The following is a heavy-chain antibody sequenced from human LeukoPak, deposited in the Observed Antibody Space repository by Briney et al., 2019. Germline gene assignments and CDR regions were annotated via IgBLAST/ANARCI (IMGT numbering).Heavy chain of an antibody. CDR2: INAGNGST. CDR1: GYTFTTYA. V-gene: IGHV1-3*01. CDR3: ARASEYCSGGSCYTKYNWFDP. Sequence: ASVKVSCKASGYTFTTYAMYWVRQAPGQRLEWMGWINAGNGSTKYSQKFQGRVTMTRDTSTSTVYMELSSLRSEDTAVYYCARASEYCSGGSCYTKYNWFDPWGQGTLVTVSS. J-gene: IGHJ5*02. D-gene: IGHD2-15*01.